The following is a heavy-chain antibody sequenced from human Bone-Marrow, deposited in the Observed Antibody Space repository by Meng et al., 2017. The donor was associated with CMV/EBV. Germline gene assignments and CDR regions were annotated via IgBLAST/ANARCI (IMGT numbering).Heavy chain of an antibody. D-gene: IGHD2-2*01. J-gene: IGHJ5*02. Sequence: SVKVSCKASGYTFTGYYMHWVRQAPGQGLEWMGGIIPIFGTANYAQKFQGRVTITTDESTSTAYMELSSLRSEDTAVYYCAKMAKYCSSTSCYHSGFDPWGQGTLVTVSS. CDR3: AKMAKYCSSTSCYHSGFDP. CDR1: GYTFTGYY. V-gene: IGHV1-69*05. CDR2: IIPIFGTA.